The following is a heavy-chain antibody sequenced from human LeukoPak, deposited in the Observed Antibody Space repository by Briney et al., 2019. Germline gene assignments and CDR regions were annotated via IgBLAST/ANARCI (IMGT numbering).Heavy chain of an antibody. Sequence: GGSLRLSCAASGFTLDDYAMHWVRQAPGKGLEWASGISWNSGSIGYADSVKGRFTISRDNAKNSLYLQMNSLRAEDTALYYCAKGVGSWRRYYFDYWGQGTLVTVSS. CDR3: AKGVGSWRRYYFDY. J-gene: IGHJ4*02. CDR1: GFTLDDYA. V-gene: IGHV3-9*01. CDR2: ISWNSGSI. D-gene: IGHD6-13*01.